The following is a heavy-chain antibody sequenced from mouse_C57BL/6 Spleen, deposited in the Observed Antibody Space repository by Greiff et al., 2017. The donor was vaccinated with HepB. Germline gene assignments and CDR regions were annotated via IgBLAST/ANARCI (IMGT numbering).Heavy chain of an antibody. D-gene: IGHD1-1*01. V-gene: IGHV1-72*01. CDR3: ARFEDYYGSSHWYFDV. CDR1: GYTFTSYW. J-gene: IGHJ1*03. CDR2: IDPNSGGT. Sequence: QVQLKQPGAELVKPGASVKLSCKASGYTFTSYWMHWVKQRPGRGLEWIGRIDPNSGGTKYNEKFKSKATLTVDKPSSTAYMQLSSLTSEDSAVYYCARFEDYYGSSHWYFDVWGTGTTVTVSS.